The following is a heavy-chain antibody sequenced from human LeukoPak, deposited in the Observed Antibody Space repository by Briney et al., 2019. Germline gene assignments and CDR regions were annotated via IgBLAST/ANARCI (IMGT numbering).Heavy chain of an antibody. Sequence: GGSLRLSCAASGFTLTSYAMSWVRQAPGKGLEWVSTISGGGANTYYADSVKGQFTISRDNSRNTLYLQMNSLRAEDTAVYYCAKDRALAARPRDFASWGQGTLVTVSP. CDR1: GFTLTSYA. CDR3: AKDRALAARPRDFAS. D-gene: IGHD6-6*01. V-gene: IGHV3-23*01. J-gene: IGHJ4*02. CDR2: ISGGGANT.